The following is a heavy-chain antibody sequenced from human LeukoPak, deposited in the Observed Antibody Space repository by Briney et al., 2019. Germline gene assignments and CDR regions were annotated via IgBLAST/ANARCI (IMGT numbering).Heavy chain of an antibody. J-gene: IGHJ4*02. Sequence: SETLSLTCTVSGGSISSGGYYWSWIRQHPGKGLEWIGYIYYSGSTYYNPSLKSRVTISVDTSKNQFSLKLSSVTAADTAVYYCARLVGATIHFDYWGQGTLVTVSS. D-gene: IGHD1-26*01. CDR1: GGSISSGGYY. CDR2: IYYSGST. CDR3: ARLVGATIHFDY. V-gene: IGHV4-31*03.